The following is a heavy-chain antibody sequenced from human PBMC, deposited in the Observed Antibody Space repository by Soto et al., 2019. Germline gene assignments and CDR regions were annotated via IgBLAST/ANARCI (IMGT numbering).Heavy chain of an antibody. CDR1: GFTFRTHG. V-gene: IGHV3-74*01. Sequence: VRVSCAAPGFTFRTHGMHWVRQAQWTGVVWLSHMRVYMDNVSYAGSVRGRFTISRDNANTTLYLQMDSLRVADTAVYYCARGVAHSAQDYWRQGTLVTVSS. CDR3: ARGVAHSAQDY. D-gene: IGHD6-25*01. CDR2: MRVYMDNV. J-gene: IGHJ4*02.